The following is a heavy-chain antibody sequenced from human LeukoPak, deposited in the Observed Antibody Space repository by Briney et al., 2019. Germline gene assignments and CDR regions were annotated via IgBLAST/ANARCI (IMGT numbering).Heavy chain of an antibody. D-gene: IGHD2-2*01. CDR1: GGSISSGGYY. J-gene: IGHJ4*02. CDR2: IYYSGST. Sequence: SETLSLTCTVSGGSISSGGYYWCWIRQHPGKGLEWIGYIYYSGSTYYNPSLKSRVTISVDMSKNQFSLKLSSVTAADTAVYYCAREAVVPAATFDYWGQGTLVTVSS. CDR3: AREAVVPAATFDY. V-gene: IGHV4-31*03.